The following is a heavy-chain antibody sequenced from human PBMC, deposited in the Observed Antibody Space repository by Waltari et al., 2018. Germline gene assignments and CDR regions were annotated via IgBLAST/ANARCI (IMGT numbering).Heavy chain of an antibody. CDR3: ARGASSWYYYYGMDV. D-gene: IGHD6-13*01. CDR1: GYTFPSSD. J-gene: IGHJ6*02. CDR2: MNPNSGNT. Sequence: QVQLVQSGAEVKKPGASVKVSCKASGYTFPSSDINWVRQATGQGLEWKGWMNPNSGNTGYAQKFQGRVTMTRNTSISTAYMELSSLRSEDTAVYYCARGASSWYYYYGMDVWGQGTTVTVSS. V-gene: IGHV1-8*01.